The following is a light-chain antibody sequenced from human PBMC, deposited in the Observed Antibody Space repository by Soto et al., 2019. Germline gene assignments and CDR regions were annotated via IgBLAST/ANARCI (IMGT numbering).Light chain of an antibody. CDR1: QSVSNNY. V-gene: IGKV3-20*01. CDR2: GAS. CDR3: QPYGSSGT. Sequence: IELAQSRGTLCLAREESGSLCCRASQSVSNNYLAWYQQKPGQAPRLLIYGASNRATGIPDRLSGSGSGTDFSLTISSLESEDVAVYYCQPYGSSGTFGQGTKVDI. J-gene: IGKJ1*01.